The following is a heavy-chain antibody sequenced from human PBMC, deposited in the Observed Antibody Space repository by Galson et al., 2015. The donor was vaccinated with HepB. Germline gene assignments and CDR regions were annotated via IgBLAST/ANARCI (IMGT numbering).Heavy chain of an antibody. J-gene: IGHJ6*02. CDR1: GGTFSSDA. V-gene: IGHV1-69*04. Sequence: SVKVSCKAPGGTFSSDAISWVRQAHGQGLEWMGRLIPIIGIPHYAQKFQDRVTVTADKSTRTIYMKLDSLRSEDTAVYYCARDYYGRQLASWWSLYYQGMDVGGQGTTVTVSS. CDR2: LIPIIGIP. D-gene: IGHD3-10*01. CDR3: ARDYYGRQLASWWSLYYQGMDV.